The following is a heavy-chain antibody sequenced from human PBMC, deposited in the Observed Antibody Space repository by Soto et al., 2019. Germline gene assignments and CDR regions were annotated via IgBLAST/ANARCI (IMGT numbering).Heavy chain of an antibody. D-gene: IGHD3-3*01. J-gene: IGHJ5*02. V-gene: IGHV4-30-4*01. CDR3: ARSTRYEFWSGYYDRWYDP. CDR2: IYYSGST. CDR1: GVSISSYY. Sequence: SETLSLICTVSGVSISSYYWRWIRQPPGKGLEWIGYIYYSGSTYYNPSLKSRVTISVDTSKNQFSLKLSSATAADTAVYYCARSTRYEFWSGYYDRWYDPWGQGTLVTVSS.